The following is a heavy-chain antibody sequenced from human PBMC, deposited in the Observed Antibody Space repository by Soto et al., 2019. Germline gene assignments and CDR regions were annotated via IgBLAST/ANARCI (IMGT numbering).Heavy chain of an antibody. CDR1: GFTFSSYG. D-gene: IGHD4-17*01. J-gene: IGHJ4*02. CDR3: AKDGDGDLSYFDY. CDR2: ISYDGSIK. Sequence: GGSLRLSCAASGFTFSSYGLHRVGQAPGKGLEWVAVISYDGSIKYYEDSVKGRFTNSRDNSKNTLYLQMNSLRAEDTAVYYCAKDGDGDLSYFDYWGQGTLVTVSS. V-gene: IGHV3-30*18.